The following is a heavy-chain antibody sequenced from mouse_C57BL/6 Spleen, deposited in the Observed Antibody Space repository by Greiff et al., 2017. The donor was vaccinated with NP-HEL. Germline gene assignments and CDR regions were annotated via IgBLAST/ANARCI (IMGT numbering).Heavy chain of an antibody. CDR3: ARSGGYGYDEEFAY. V-gene: IGHV1-54*01. CDR2: INPGSGGT. D-gene: IGHD2-2*01. Sequence: VKLQESGAELVRPGTSVKVSCKASGYAFTNYLIEWVKQRPGQGLEWIGVINPGSGGTNYTEKFKGKATLTADKSSSTAYMQLSSLTSEDSAVYFCARSGGYGYDEEFAYWGQGTLVTVSA. J-gene: IGHJ3*01. CDR1: GYAFTNYL.